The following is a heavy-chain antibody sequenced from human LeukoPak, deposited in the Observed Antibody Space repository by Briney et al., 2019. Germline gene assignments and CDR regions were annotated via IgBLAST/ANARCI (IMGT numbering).Heavy chain of an antibody. CDR1: GGSISSSSYY. V-gene: IGHV4-39*07. CDR2: IYYSGST. J-gene: IGHJ4*02. CDR3: ARRSPYYFDY. Sequence: SETLSLTCTVSGGSISSSSYYWGWIRQPPGKGLEWIGSIYYSGSTYYNPSLKSRVTISVDTSKNQFSLKLSSVTAADTAVYYCARRSPYYFDYWGQGTLVTVSS.